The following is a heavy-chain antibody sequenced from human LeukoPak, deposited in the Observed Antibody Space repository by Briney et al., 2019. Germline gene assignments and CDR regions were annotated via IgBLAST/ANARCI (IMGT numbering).Heavy chain of an antibody. CDR1: GGSISTYY. CDR3: ARWSSSFDY. V-gene: IGHV4-59*01. J-gene: IGHJ4*02. Sequence: SETLSLTCTVSGGSISTYYWSWIRQPPGKGLEWIGHIYNSGSTNYSPSLKSRVTISVDTSKNQFSLKLSSVTAADTAVYYCARWSSSFDYWGQGTLVTVSS. D-gene: IGHD6-13*01. CDR2: IYNSGST.